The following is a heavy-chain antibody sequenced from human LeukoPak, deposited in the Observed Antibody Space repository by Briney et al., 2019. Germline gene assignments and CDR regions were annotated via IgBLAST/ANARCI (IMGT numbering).Heavy chain of an antibody. Sequence: SETLSLTCAVSGYPISSGYYWGWIRQPPGKGLEWIGRIYYSGSNYYNPSLKSRVTISVDTSKNQFSLKLSSVTAADTAVYYCARVATTTNPPQRPFDYWGQGTLVTVSS. CDR2: IYYSGSN. J-gene: IGHJ4*02. D-gene: IGHD5-12*01. CDR3: ARVATTTNPPQRPFDY. V-gene: IGHV4-38-2*01. CDR1: GYPISSGYY.